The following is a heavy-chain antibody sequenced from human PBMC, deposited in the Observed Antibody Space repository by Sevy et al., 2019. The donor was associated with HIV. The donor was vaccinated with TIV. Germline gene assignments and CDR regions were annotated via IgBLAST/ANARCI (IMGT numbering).Heavy chain of an antibody. CDR3: VRDHHLRGRHWFDS. J-gene: IGHJ5*01. CDR2: MHYGGNN. V-gene: IGHV4-39*02. D-gene: IGHD3-16*01. CDR1: GGSLVSPTFY. Sequence: SETLSLTCTASGGSLVSPTFYWGWVRQPPGERLEWIAAMHYGGNNYYNPSLKDRLAMSIDTSKNQFSLNLTSVTAADAAVYHCVRDHHLRGRHWFDSWGQGALVTVSS.